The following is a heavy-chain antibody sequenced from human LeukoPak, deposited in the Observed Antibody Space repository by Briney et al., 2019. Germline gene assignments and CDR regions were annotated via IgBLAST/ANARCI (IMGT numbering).Heavy chain of an antibody. CDR1: GGSISSISSNN. J-gene: IGHJ5*02. Sequence: SETLSLTCAVSGGSISSISSNNWAWIRQPPGKGLDLIAAIHYTGITYYNPSFMSRVTISVDTSKNQFSLKLNSLTATDTAVYYCARLPTGYPNWFDTWGQGILVTVSS. CDR2: IHYTGIT. CDR3: ARLPTGYPNWFDT. D-gene: IGHD5-18*01. V-gene: IGHV4-39*01.